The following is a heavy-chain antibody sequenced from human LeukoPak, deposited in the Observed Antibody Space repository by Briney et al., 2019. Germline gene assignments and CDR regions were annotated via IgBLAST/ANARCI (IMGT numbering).Heavy chain of an antibody. J-gene: IGHJ6*03. V-gene: IGHV1-2*02. CDR2: IYPNSGGT. Sequence: ASVKVSCKASGYTFTGYYMHWVRQAPGQGLEWMGWIYPNSGGTNYAQKFQGRVTVTRDTSISTAYMELSRLRSDDTAVYYCAREAYDSGSFRTDYYYMDVWGQGTTVTISS. D-gene: IGHD3-10*01. CDR3: AREAYDSGSFRTDYYYMDV. CDR1: GYTFTGYY.